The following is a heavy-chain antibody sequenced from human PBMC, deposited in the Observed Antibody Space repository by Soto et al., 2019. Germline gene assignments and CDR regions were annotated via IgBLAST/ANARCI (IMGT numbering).Heavy chain of an antibody. CDR2: ISSSGSTI. V-gene: IGHV3-48*03. CDR3: ARDNAAAIVFLEYYYYYGMDV. D-gene: IGHD2-2*01. CDR1: GFTFSSYE. Sequence: GGSLRLSCAASGFTFSSYEMNWVRQAPGKGLEWVSYISSSGSTIYYADSVKGRFTISRDNAKNSLYLQMNSLRAEDTAVYYCARDNAAAIVFLEYYYYYGMDVWGQGTTVTVS. J-gene: IGHJ6*02.